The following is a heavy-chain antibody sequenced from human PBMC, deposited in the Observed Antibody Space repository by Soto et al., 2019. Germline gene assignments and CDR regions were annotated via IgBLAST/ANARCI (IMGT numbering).Heavy chain of an antibody. D-gene: IGHD5-12*01. Sequence: QVHLVQSGAEVKKPGSSVKISCKASGGTFSTYGVSWVRQAPGQGLEWMGGITPMVGTEKYAQKFQGRVTITADESMTTAYMEMRSLRSDDTAVYFCAREADRRWLHLFDYWGKGTLVTVSS. CDR1: GGTFSTYG. V-gene: IGHV1-69*01. CDR2: ITPMVGTE. CDR3: AREADRRWLHLFDY. J-gene: IGHJ4*02.